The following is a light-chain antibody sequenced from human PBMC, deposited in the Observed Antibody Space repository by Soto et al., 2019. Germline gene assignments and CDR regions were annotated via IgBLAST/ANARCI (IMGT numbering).Light chain of an antibody. J-gene: IGKJ1*01. CDR1: QSVSSGY. CDR2: LAS. Sequence: EIVLTQSPGTLSLSPGDRATLSCRASQSVSSGYLAWYQQKPGQAPRLLMYLASNRAAGIPDRFSGSGSGTDFTLTISRLEPEDFALYYCQQYGSSPWTFGQGTKVEIK. V-gene: IGKV3-20*01. CDR3: QQYGSSPWT.